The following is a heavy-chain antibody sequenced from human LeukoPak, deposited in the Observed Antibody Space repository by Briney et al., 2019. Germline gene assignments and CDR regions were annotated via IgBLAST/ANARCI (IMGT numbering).Heavy chain of an antibody. J-gene: IGHJ4*02. CDR2: IYYSGST. Sequence: PSETLSLTCTVSGGSISSGDYYWSWIRQPPGKGLEWIGYIYYSGSTYYNPSLKSRVTISVDTSKNQFSLKLSSVTAADTAVYYCASENYYDSNGYYPLGYWGQGTLVTVSS. CDR1: GGSISSGDYY. CDR3: ASENYYDSNGYYPLGY. V-gene: IGHV4-30-4*08. D-gene: IGHD3-22*01.